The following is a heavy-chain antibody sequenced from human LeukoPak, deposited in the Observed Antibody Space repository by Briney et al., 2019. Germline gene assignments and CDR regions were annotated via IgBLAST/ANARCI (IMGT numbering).Heavy chain of an antibody. CDR2: IYHSGST. D-gene: IGHD2-21*01. CDR1: GYSISSGYY. J-gene: IGHJ4*02. CDR3: ARDIQSAEGFDY. Sequence: SETLSLTCAVSGYSISSGYYWGWIRQPPGKGLEGIGSIYHSGSTYYNRSLKSRLTISVDTSKNQFSRKLSSVTAADTAVYYCARDIQSAEGFDYWGQGTLVTVSS. V-gene: IGHV4-38-2*02.